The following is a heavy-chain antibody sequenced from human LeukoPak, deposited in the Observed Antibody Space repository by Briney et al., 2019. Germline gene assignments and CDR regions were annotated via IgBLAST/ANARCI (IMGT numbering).Heavy chain of an antibody. V-gene: IGHV4-59*01. Sequence: PETLSLTCTVSGGSISSYYWSWIRQPPGKGLEWIGYIYHSGSTNYNPSLKSRVTISVDTSKNQFSLELSSVTAADTAVYYCARGARGYSYGWGQGTLVTVSS. D-gene: IGHD5-18*01. CDR3: ARGARGYSYG. J-gene: IGHJ4*02. CDR2: IYHSGST. CDR1: GGSISSYY.